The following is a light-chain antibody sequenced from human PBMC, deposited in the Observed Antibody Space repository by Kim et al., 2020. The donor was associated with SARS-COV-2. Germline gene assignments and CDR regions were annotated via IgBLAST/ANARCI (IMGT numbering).Light chain of an antibody. Sequence: QSVVTQPASVSGSPGQSITIPCAGTSTDVGGYNSVSWYQQHPGKAPKLMIYDVSNRPSGVSNRFSGSKSDNTASLTISGLQAEDEADYFCSSYTGTTTSVLFGGGTQLTVL. J-gene: IGLJ2*01. CDR1: STDVGGYNS. V-gene: IGLV2-14*03. CDR2: DVS. CDR3: SSYTGTTTSVL.